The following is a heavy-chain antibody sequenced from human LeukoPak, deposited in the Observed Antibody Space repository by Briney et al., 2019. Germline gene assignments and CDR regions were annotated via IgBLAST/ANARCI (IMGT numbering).Heavy chain of an antibody. CDR1: GGSFSGYY. V-gene: IGHV4-34*01. CDR3: ARGRKYQRRFGPAGYFDY. CDR2: IHRSGST. Sequence: KSSETLSLTCTIYGGSFSGYYWSWIRQSPEKGLEWIGEIHRSGSTDYNPSLKSRVTISVDTSKNQFSLKLSSVTAADTAVYYCARGRKYQRRFGPAGYFDYWGQGTLVTVSS. D-gene: IGHD2-2*01. J-gene: IGHJ4*02.